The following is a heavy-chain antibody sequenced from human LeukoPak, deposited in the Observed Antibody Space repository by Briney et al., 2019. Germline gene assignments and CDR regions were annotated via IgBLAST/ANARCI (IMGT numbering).Heavy chain of an antibody. CDR2: IIPIFGTA. J-gene: IGHJ4*02. Sequence: SVKVSCKASGGTFSSYAITWVRQAPGQGLEWMGGIIPIFGTANYAQKFQGRVTITTDESTSTAYMELSSLRSDDTAVYYCARDGYNWGFDYWGQGTLVTVSP. V-gene: IGHV1-69*05. D-gene: IGHD5-24*01. CDR3: ARDGYNWGFDY. CDR1: GGTFSSYA.